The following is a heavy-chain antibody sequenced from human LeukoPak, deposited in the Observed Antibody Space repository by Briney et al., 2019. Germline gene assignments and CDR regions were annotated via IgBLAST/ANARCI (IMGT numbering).Heavy chain of an antibody. CDR2: IYPGDSDT. V-gene: IGHV5-51*01. Sequence: GESLKISCKGSGYRFTSYWIGWVRQMPGKGLEWMGIIYPGDSDTRYSPSFQGQVTISADKSISTDYLQWSSLKASDTAMYYCARGSYYDFWSGYYPDAFDIWGQGTMVTVSS. CDR1: GYRFTSYW. J-gene: IGHJ3*02. CDR3: ARGSYYDFWSGYYPDAFDI. D-gene: IGHD3-3*01.